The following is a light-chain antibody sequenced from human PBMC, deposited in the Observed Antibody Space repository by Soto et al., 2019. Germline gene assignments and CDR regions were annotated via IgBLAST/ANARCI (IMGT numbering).Light chain of an antibody. CDR3: RSYTTTSTLL. V-gene: IGLV2-14*01. J-gene: IGLJ3*02. CDR1: NRDIGAYNL. CDR2: EVR. Sequence: QSVLTQPASVSGSLGQSITISCTGSNRDIGAYNLVSWYQQYPDTAPKLIIYEVRNRPSGVSYRFTGSRSGNTASLTISALQADDESTFYCRSYTTTSTLLFGGGTKVTVL.